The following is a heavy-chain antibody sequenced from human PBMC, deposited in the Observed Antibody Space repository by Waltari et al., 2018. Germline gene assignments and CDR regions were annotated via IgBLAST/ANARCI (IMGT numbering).Heavy chain of an antibody. Sequence: EVQLLESGGGLVQPGGSLRLSCAASGFTFRSYAMSWVRQAPGKGLDWARAISGSGGSTYYADSVKGRFTISRDNSKNTLYLQMNSLRAEDTAVYYCAKGLRGIDFDYFDYWGQGTLVTVSS. CDR2: ISGSGGST. CDR3: AKGLRGIDFDYFDY. V-gene: IGHV3-23*01. J-gene: IGHJ4*02. D-gene: IGHD3-16*01. CDR1: GFTFRSYA.